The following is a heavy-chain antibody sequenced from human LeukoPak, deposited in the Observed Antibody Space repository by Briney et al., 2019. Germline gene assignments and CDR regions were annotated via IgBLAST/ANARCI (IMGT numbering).Heavy chain of an antibody. CDR1: GGSISSGGYY. V-gene: IGHV4-31*03. Sequence: SETLSLTCTVSGGSISSGGYYWSWIRQHPGKGLEWIGYIYYSGSTYYNPSLKSRVTISVDTSKNQFSLKLSSVTAADTAVYYCARDRSGSYSFDYWGQGTLVTVSS. CDR2: IYYSGST. CDR3: ARDRSGSYSFDY. J-gene: IGHJ4*02. D-gene: IGHD1-26*01.